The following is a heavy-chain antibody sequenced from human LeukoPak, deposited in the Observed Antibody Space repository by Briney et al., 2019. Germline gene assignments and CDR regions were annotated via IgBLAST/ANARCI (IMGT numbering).Heavy chain of an antibody. CDR1: GYTFSNFG. Sequence: GASVKVSCKTSGYTFSNFGINWVRQAPGQGLEWMGWISGNNDNPNYGQKFQGRFTVTTDSSTSTAYMELRNLRFVDTAVYYCARDGTSTDDYWGQGTLVTVSS. V-gene: IGHV1-18*01. J-gene: IGHJ4*02. D-gene: IGHD2-2*01. CDR3: ARDGTSTDDY. CDR2: ISGNNDNP.